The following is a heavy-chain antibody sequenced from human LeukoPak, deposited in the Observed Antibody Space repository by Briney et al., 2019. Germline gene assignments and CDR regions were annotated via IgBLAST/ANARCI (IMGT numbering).Heavy chain of an antibody. CDR2: NNGDGSTT. CDR3: ARDPRNVGLAP. D-gene: IGHD2-15*01. V-gene: IGHV3-74*01. Sequence: GGSLRLSCVASGFSLSGYWMYWVRHAPGKGLMYISRNNGDGSTTNYADVVKGRFTMSRDNVKNTLYLQMNSLRVEDTAVYYCARDPRNVGLAPWGQGTLVTVSS. CDR1: GFSLSGYW. J-gene: IGHJ5*02.